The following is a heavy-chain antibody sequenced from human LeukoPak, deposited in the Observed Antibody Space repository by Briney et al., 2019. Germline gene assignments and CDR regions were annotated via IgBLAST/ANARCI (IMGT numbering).Heavy chain of an antibody. CDR3: TRFWTGYNYGMNV. Sequence: GGSLRLSCAASGFTFSSYWMHWVRQAPGKGLVWVSYSDGSSTNYADSVKGRFTISRDNAKKSLYLEMNSLRVEDTAVYYCTRFWTGYNYGMNVWGQGTTVTVSS. V-gene: IGHV3-74*01. CDR1: GFTFSSYW. D-gene: IGHD3/OR15-3a*01. CDR2: YSDGSST. J-gene: IGHJ6*02.